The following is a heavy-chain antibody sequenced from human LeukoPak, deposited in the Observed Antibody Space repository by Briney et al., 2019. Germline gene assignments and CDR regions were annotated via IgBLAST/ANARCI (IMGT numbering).Heavy chain of an antibody. V-gene: IGHV3-21*01. CDR1: GFTFSSYS. D-gene: IGHD4-11*01. CDR2: ISSSSSYI. Sequence: GGSLRLPCAASGFTFSSYSMNWVRQAPGKGLEWVSSISSSSSYIYYADSVKGRFTISRDNAKNSLYLQMNSLRAEDTAVYYCAREMTTVKIEELYYFDYWGQGTLVTVSS. J-gene: IGHJ4*02. CDR3: AREMTTVKIEELYYFDY.